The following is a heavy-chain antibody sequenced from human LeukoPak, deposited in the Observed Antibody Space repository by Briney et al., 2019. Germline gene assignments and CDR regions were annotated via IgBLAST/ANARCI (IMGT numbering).Heavy chain of an antibody. CDR1: GGSFSDYW. CDR3: ARHSGYYYARDAFDI. D-gene: IGHD3-22*01. Sequence: PSETLSLTCAVYGGSFSDYWWTWIRQSPGKGLEWIGEVNHSGRTNYNPSLESRVTISVDTSKNQFSLKLSSVTAADTAVYYCARHSGYYYARDAFDIWGQGTLVTVSS. V-gene: IGHV4-34*01. J-gene: IGHJ3*02. CDR2: VNHSGRT.